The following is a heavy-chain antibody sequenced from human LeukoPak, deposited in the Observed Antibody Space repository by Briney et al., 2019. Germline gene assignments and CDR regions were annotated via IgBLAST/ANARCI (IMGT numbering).Heavy chain of an antibody. J-gene: IGHJ5*02. CDR2: IYPGDSDT. CDR1: GYSFTSYW. Sequence: HGESLKISCKGSGYSFTSYWIGWVRQMPGKGLEWMGIIYPGDSDTRYSPSFQGQVTISADKSISTAYLQWSSLKASDTAMYYCARRDSSGWSYNWFDPWGQGTLVTVSS. D-gene: IGHD6-19*01. CDR3: ARRDSSGWSYNWFDP. V-gene: IGHV5-51*01.